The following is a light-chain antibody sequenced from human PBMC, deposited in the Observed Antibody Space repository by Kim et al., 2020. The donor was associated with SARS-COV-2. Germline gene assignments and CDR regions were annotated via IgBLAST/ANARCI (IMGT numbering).Light chain of an antibody. CDR1: QSVTNNY. Sequence: LYPGERATLSCRASQSVTNNYLAWYQQKPGQTPRLLIYGASSRATGIPDRFSGSGSGTDFTLTISRLEPEDFAVYYCQQYGSSPRFGGGTKVDIK. J-gene: IGKJ4*01. V-gene: IGKV3-20*01. CDR3: QQYGSSPR. CDR2: GAS.